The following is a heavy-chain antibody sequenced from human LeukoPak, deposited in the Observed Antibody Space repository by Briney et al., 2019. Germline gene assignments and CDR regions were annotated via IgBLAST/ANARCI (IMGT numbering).Heavy chain of an antibody. Sequence: ASVKVSCKASGYTFTAYYMHWVRQAPGQGLEWMGWLNPNSGGTNRAQKFQGRVTMTRDTSISTAYMELTRLRSDDTAMYYCARFAGYTSDWLDAFDIWAKGQWSPSLQ. CDR2: LNPNSGGT. CDR1: GYTFTAYY. D-gene: IGHD6-19*01. V-gene: IGHV1-2*02. J-gene: IGHJ3*02. CDR3: ARFAGYTSDWLDAFDI.